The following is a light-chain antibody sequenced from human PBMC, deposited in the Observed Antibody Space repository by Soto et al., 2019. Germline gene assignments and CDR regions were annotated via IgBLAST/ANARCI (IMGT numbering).Light chain of an antibody. Sequence: DIRMTQSPSSVSASVGDRVSITCRASRHINNWLAWYQRKPGNAPKLLIYGASSLQSGVPSRFSGSGSGTDFTLTISSLQPEDFATYYCQQAHSFPYSFGQGTKV. CDR3: QQAHSFPYS. V-gene: IGKV1-12*01. CDR2: GAS. CDR1: RHINNW. J-gene: IGKJ2*03.